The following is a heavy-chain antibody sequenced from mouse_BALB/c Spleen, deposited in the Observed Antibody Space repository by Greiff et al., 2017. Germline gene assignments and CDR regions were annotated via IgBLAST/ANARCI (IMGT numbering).Heavy chain of an antibody. CDR1: GYSITSGYY. Sequence: EVKLVESGPGLVKPSQSLSLTCSVTGYSITSGYYWNWIRQFPGNKLEWMGYISYDGSNNYNPSLKNRISITRDTSKNQFFLKLNSVTTEDTATYYCARGHGYSFAYWGQGTLVTVSA. V-gene: IGHV3-6*02. D-gene: IGHD2-3*01. CDR3: ARGHGYSFAY. J-gene: IGHJ3*01. CDR2: ISYDGSN.